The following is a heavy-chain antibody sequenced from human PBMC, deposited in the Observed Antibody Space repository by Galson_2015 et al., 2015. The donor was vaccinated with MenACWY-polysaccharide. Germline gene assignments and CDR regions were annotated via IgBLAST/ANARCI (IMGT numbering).Heavy chain of an antibody. Sequence: CAISGDSVSSHSAAWNWIRQSPSRGLEWLGRTYYRSKWYNDYAVSVKSRITINPDTSKNQFSLQLNSVTPEDTAVYYCARAYDFWSGYSDFDYWGQGTLVTVSS. CDR2: TYYRSKWYN. CDR3: ARAYDFWSGYSDFDY. CDR1: GDSVSSHSAA. D-gene: IGHD3-3*01. V-gene: IGHV6-1*01. J-gene: IGHJ4*02.